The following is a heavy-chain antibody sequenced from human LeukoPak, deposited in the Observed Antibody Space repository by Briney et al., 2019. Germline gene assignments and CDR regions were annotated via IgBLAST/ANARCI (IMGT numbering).Heavy chain of an antibody. CDR3: ARTIIDSSGYLDY. CDR2: ISSSGSTI. J-gene: IGHJ4*02. Sequence: PGGSLRLSCAASGFAFSDYYMSWIRQAPGKGLEWVSYISSSGSTIYYADSVKGRFTISRDNAKNSLYLQMNSRRAEDTAVYYCARTIIDSSGYLDYWGQGTLVTVSS. CDR1: GFAFSDYY. V-gene: IGHV3-11*01. D-gene: IGHD3-22*01.